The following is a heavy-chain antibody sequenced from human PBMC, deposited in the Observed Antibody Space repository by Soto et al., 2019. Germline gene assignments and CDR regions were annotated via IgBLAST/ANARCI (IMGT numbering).Heavy chain of an antibody. Sequence: PSETLSLTCTVSGGSISSSSSYWGWIRQPPGKGLEWIGSIYYTGTTYYNPSLKSRVTITVDTSKKQFSLKLTSVTAADTAVYYCGRGLDGRWLVIDSWGQGTLVTVS. D-gene: IGHD6-6*01. CDR1: GGSISSSSSY. V-gene: IGHV4-39*01. CDR3: GRGLDGRWLVIDS. CDR2: IYYTGTT. J-gene: IGHJ4*02.